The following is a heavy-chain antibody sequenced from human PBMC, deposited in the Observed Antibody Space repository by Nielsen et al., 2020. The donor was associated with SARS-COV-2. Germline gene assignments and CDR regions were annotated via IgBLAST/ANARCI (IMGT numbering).Heavy chain of an antibody. J-gene: IGHJ1*01. CDR2: KYHSGSA. V-gene: IGHV4-38-2*02. D-gene: IGHD3-22*01. CDR1: GYSISSGYY. CDR3: ARDAESGYDPRGYYSGYFTH. Sequence: SETLSLTCTVSGYSISSGYYWGWIRQPPGKGLEWIGSKYHSGSAYYNPSLKSRVTIFVDPSKNQFSLSLSSVTAADTAMYFCARDAESGYDPRGYYSGYFTHWGQGFLVTVSS.